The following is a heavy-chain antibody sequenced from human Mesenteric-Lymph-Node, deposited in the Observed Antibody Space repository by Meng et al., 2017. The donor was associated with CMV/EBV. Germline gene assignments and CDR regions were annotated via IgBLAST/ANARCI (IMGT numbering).Heavy chain of an antibody. CDR2: ISGSGGST. V-gene: IGHV3-23*01. D-gene: IGHD1-26*01. J-gene: IGHJ4*02. Sequence: ASGFTCSSYAMSWVRQAPGKGLEWVSAISGSGGSTYYADSVKGRFTISRDNSKNTLYLQMNSLRAEDTAIYYCAKPSWWELLGYFDYWGQGTLVTVSS. CDR1: GFTCSSYA. CDR3: AKPSWWELLGYFDY.